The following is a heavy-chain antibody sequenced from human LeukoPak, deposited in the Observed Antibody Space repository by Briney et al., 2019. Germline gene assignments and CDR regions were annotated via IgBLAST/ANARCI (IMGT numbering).Heavy chain of an antibody. CDR3: AKDIHASSSGVGMDV. D-gene: IGHD3-10*01. J-gene: IGHJ6*02. Sequence: PGGSLRLSCAASGFTFDDYAMHWVRQAPGKGLEWVSLISGDGGSTYYADSVKGRFTIFRDNSKNSLYLKMNSLRTEDTALYYCAKDIHASSSGVGMDVWGQGTTVTVSS. CDR2: ISGDGGST. V-gene: IGHV3-43*02. CDR1: GFTFDDYA.